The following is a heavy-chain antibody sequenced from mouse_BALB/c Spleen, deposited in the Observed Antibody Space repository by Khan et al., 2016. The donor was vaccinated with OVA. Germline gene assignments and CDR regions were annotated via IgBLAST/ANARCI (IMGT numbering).Heavy chain of an antibody. V-gene: IGHV9-3-1*01. CDR3: ARPPYFSNALDN. CDR1: GHTFTNFG. D-gene: IGHD2-10*01. J-gene: IGHJ4*01. Sequence: QIQLVQSGPELKKPGETVKISCKASGHTFTNFGMNWVKQAPGKGLKWMGWINNYTGEPTYADDFNGRFAFSLEASASTAYLQINNLTNEDTATSFCARPPYFSNALDNWGQGTSVTVSS. CDR2: INNYTGEP.